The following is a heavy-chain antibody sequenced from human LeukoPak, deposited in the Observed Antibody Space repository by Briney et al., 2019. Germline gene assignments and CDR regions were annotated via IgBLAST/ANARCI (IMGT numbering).Heavy chain of an antibody. CDR2: SNHSGSN. Sequence: PSETLSLTCAAYRWSFSGYYWRGIRQPPCKGRDGMGESNHSGSNNYNPSLKSRVHISVDTHKNQLSLKLSSVTAADTAVYYCAGSTALDCSSTSCYTADYWGKGTLVTVSS. CDR1: RWSFSGYY. D-gene: IGHD2-2*02. V-gene: IGHV4-34*01. CDR3: AGSTALDCSSTSCYTADY. J-gene: IGHJ4*02.